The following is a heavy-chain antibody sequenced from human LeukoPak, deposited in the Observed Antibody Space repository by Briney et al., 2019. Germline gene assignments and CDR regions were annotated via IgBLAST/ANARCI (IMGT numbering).Heavy chain of an antibody. CDR2: VNQAGSDK. D-gene: IGHD5-24*01. J-gene: IGHJ4*02. CDR3: AREYLGYTETFDG. CDR1: GFAFSGYW. V-gene: IGHV3-7*03. Sequence: GGSLRLSCAASGFAFSGYWMSWVRQAPGKGLEWVANVNQAGSDKYYMDSVKGRFTISRGNAENTLYLQMNSLRAEDTAVYYCAREYLGYTETFDGWGQGTLVTVSS.